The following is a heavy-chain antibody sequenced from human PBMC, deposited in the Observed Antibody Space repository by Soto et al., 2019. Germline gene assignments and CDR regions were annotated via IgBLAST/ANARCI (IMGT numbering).Heavy chain of an antibody. CDR2: IYYSGST. Sequence: QVQLQESGPGLVKPSETLSLTCTVSGGSISSYYWSWIRQPPGNGLEWIGYIYYSGSTNYNPSIKSRVTISVDTSKTQCSLKLSSVTAADTAVYYCARRYGGHFDYWGQGTLVTVSS. D-gene: IGHD3-16*01. J-gene: IGHJ4*02. V-gene: IGHV4-59*01. CDR1: GGSISSYY. CDR3: ARRYGGHFDY.